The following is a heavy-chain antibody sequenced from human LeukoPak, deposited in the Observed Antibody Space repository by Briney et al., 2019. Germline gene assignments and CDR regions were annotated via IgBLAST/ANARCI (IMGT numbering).Heavy chain of an antibody. Sequence: GGSLRLSCAASGFTFSSYEMNWVRQAPGKGLEWVSYISSSGSTIYYADSVKGRFTISRDNAKNSLYLQMNSLRAEDTAVYYCARDGPSLRYFDWSLKHDAFDIWGQGTMVTVSS. D-gene: IGHD3-9*01. CDR2: ISSSGSTI. CDR3: ARDGPSLRYFDWSLKHDAFDI. J-gene: IGHJ3*02. V-gene: IGHV3-48*03. CDR1: GFTFSSYE.